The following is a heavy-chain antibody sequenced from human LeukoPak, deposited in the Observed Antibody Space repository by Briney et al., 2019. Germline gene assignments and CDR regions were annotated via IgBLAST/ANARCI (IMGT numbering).Heavy chain of an antibody. CDR2: INSDGFSI. V-gene: IGHV3-74*01. D-gene: IGHD3-16*01. CDR1: GFTFSAYW. CDR3: ARFYGGSALDN. Sequence: GGSLRLTCAASGFTFSAYWMHWVCQAPGKGLVRVSRINSDGFSIAYADSVKGRFTISRDNAKNTLYLHMNSLRAEDTAVYYCARFYGGSALDNWGQGTMVTVSS. J-gene: IGHJ3*02.